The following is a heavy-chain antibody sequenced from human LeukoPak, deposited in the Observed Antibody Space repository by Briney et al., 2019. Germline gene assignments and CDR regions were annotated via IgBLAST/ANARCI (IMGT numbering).Heavy chain of an antibody. CDR1: GFTFSSYA. Sequence: PGGSLRLSCAASGFTFSSYAMSWVRQAPGKGLEWVSAISGSGGSTYYADSVKGRFTISRDNSKNTLYLQMNSLRAEDTAVYYCAKDLGGMTTVTTLDYWGQGTLVTVSS. CDR3: AKDLGGMTTVTTLDY. J-gene: IGHJ4*02. CDR2: ISGSGGST. D-gene: IGHD4-17*01. V-gene: IGHV3-23*01.